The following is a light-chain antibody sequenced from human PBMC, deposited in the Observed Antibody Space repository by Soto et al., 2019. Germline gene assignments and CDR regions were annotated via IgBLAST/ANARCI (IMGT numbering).Light chain of an antibody. CDR1: QSVSSY. CDR2: DAS. V-gene: IGKV3-11*01. CDR3: QQRSNWLFT. Sequence: EIVLTQSPATLSLSPGERATLSCRASQSVSSYLAWYQQKPGQAPRLLIYDASNMATGIPDRFSGSGSGTDFTLTISSLEPEDFAVYYCQQRSNWLFTFGPGTKVDIK. J-gene: IGKJ3*01.